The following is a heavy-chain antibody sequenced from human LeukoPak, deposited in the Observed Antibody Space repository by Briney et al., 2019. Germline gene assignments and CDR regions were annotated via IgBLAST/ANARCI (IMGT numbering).Heavy chain of an antibody. CDR2: IKQDGSEK. CDR1: GFTFSSYW. J-gene: IGHJ4*02. Sequence: GGSLRLSCAASGFTFSSYWMSWVRQAPGKRLEWVANIKQDGSEKYYVDSVKGRFTISRGNAKNSLYLQMNSLRAEDTAVYYCARDLPDGWSFGYWGQGTLVTVSS. V-gene: IGHV3-7*01. CDR3: ARDLPDGWSFGY. D-gene: IGHD6-19*01.